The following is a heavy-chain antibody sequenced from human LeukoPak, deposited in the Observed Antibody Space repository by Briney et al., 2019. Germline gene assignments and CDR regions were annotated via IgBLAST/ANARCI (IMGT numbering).Heavy chain of an antibody. J-gene: IGHJ5*02. V-gene: IGHV3-21*01. CDR3: ARGKTSQNIVTRKTYNWFDP. CDR2: ISTSSSYI. Sequence: GGSLRLSCAASGFTFNRYNMNWVRRAPGKGLEWVSSISTSSSYIYYADSVKGRFTISRDNAKNSLYLQMKSLRAEDTAVYYCARGKTSQNIVTRKTYNWFDPWGQGTLVTVSS. D-gene: IGHD2/OR15-2a*01. CDR1: GFTFNRYN.